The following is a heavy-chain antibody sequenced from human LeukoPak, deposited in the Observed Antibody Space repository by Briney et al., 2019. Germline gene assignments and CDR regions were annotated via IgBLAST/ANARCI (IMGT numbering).Heavy chain of an antibody. D-gene: IGHD6-6*01. Sequence: GESLKISCKASGCSFTTYWNGWVRQMPGKGLEGMGIIYPGDSDTRYSPSFQGQVTISADKSISTAYLQWSSLKASDAAMYYCARQGVYSSTDYWGQGTLVTVSS. V-gene: IGHV5-51*01. J-gene: IGHJ4*02. CDR3: ARQGVYSSTDY. CDR1: GCSFTTYW. CDR2: IYPGDSDT.